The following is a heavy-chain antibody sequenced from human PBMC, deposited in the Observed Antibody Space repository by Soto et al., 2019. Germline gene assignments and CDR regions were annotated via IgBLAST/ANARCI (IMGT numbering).Heavy chain of an antibody. CDR3: AREGPLLWFGEVDYYYGMDV. V-gene: IGHV3-30-3*01. CDR2: ISYDGSNK. J-gene: IGHJ6*02. CDR1: GFTFSSYA. Sequence: GGSLRLSCAASGFTFSSYAMHWVRQAPGKGLEWVAVISYDGSNKYYADSVKGRFTISRDNSKNTLYLQMNSLRAEDTAVYYCAREGPLLWFGEVDYYYGMDVWGQGTTVTVSS. D-gene: IGHD3-10*01.